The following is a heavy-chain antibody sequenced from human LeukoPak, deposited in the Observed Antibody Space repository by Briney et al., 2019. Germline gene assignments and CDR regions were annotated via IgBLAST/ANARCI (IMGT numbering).Heavy chain of an antibody. D-gene: IGHD5-18*01. CDR3: ARDVDTAMYS. J-gene: IGHJ4*02. Sequence: GVSLRLSCAASGFTFSNYAMSWVRQAPGKGLEWVSSISSSSSYIYYADSVKGRFTISRDNAKNSLYLQMNSLRAEDTAVYYCARDVDTAMYSWGQGTLVTVSS. CDR1: GFTFSNYA. CDR2: ISSSSSYI. V-gene: IGHV3-21*01.